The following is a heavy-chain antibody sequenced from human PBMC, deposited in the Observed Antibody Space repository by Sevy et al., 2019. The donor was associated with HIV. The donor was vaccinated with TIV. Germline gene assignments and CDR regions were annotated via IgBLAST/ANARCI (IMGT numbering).Heavy chain of an antibody. CDR2: ISGYNGNT. D-gene: IGHD1-1*01. CDR3: AGVEPGATGAWYGMDV. V-gene: IGHV1-18*01. CDR1: GYTFTSYG. J-gene: IGHJ6*02. Sequence: ASVKVSCKASGYTFTSYGTSWVRQAPGQGLEWMGWISGYNGNTNHAQKLQGRVTMTTDTSTGKAYMELRSLGSDDTAVYYCAGVEPGATGAWYGMDVWGQGTTVTVSS.